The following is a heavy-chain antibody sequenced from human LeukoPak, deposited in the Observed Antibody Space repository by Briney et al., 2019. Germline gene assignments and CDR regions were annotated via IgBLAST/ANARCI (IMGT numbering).Heavy chain of an antibody. V-gene: IGHV3-23*01. D-gene: IGHD6-13*01. CDR1: GFTVSSNY. J-gene: IGHJ3*02. CDR2: ISGSGGST. CDR3: AKVMYSSSWALDAFDI. Sequence: PGGSLRLSCAASGFTVSSNYMSWVRQAPGKGLEWVSVISGSGGSTYYADSVKGRFTISRDNSKNTLYLQMNSLRAEDTAVYYCAKVMYSSSWALDAFDIWGQGTMVTVSS.